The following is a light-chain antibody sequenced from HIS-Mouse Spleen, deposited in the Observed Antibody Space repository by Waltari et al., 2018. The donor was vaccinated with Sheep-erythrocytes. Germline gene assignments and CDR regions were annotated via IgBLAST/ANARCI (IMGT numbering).Light chain of an antibody. J-gene: IGLJ1*01. V-gene: IGLV2-11*01. CDR1: SSHVGGYNY. CDR2: DVS. Sequence: QSALTQPRSVSGSPGQSVTISCTATSSHVGGYNYVHWYQQQQGKAPNLMIYDVSKRPSGVPDRFSGSKSGNTASLTISGLQAEDEADYYCCSYAGSYNHVFATGTKVTVL. CDR3: CSYAGSYNHV.